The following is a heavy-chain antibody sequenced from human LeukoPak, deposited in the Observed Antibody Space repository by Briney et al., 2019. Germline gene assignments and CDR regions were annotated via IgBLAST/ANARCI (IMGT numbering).Heavy chain of an antibody. CDR1: GYTFTDYY. D-gene: IGHD7-27*01. V-gene: IGHV1-2*02. J-gene: IGHJ3*02. CDR3: GRNRLGKALDI. Sequence: ASVKVSCKPYGYTFTDYYIHWVRRAPGQGLEWMGWINPNSGATNYAQNFQGRLTLTRDTSISTAYMELNRLRSDDTAIFYCGRNRLGKALDIWGQGTMVTASS. CDR2: INPNSGAT.